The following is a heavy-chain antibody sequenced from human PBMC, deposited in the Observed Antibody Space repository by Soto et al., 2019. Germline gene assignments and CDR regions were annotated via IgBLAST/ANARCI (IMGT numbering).Heavy chain of an antibody. CDR2: IFGSGVTT. V-gene: IGHV3-23*01. J-gene: IGHJ3*01. D-gene: IGHD1-26*01. Sequence: EVQLLESGGGLVQPGGSLRLSCAASGFNFSSDVMNWVRQIPGKGLEWVAAIFGSGVTTYYADSVKGRFTIARDTSKNTLHLQLNSLRAADTALYYCAKSQSGSFFAAFDLWGQGSRVTVSS. CDR1: GFNFSSDV. CDR3: AKSQSGSFFAAFDL.